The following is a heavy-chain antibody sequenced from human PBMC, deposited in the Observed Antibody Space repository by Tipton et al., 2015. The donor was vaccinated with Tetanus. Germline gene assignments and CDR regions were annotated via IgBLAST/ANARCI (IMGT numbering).Heavy chain of an antibody. D-gene: IGHD3-3*01. J-gene: IGHJ4*02. CDR3: VRSNYEFPKKGPFDC. Sequence: TLSLTCSVSGASLRSGDYNWSWIRQPPGKGLEWLAYISDSGLSNSNSFLKSRITISRDTSRNQFSLKLTSVTAAGTAVYYCVRSNYEFPKKGPFDCWGPGSLVIVSS. V-gene: IGHV4-61*08. CDR2: ISDSGLS. CDR1: GASLRSGDYN.